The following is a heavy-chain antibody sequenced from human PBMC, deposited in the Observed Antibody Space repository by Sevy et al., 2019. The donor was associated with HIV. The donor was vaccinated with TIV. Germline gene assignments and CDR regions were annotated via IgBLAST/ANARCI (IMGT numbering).Heavy chain of an antibody. J-gene: IGHJ6*02. CDR1: GFSLSTAGVG. CDR3: VHSRMRGNGMDV. Sequence: SGPTLVKPTQTLTLTCTFSGFSLSTAGVGVGWIRQPPGKALECLALIYWDEDKRYRTSLRSRLTINKGTSKNQVVLTMTNMDPVDTATYYCVHSRMRGNGMDVWGQGTTVTVSS. V-gene: IGHV2-5*02. CDR2: IYWDEDK.